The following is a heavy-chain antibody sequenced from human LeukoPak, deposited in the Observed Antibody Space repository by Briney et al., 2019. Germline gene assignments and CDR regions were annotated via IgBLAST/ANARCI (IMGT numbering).Heavy chain of an antibody. J-gene: IGHJ3*02. V-gene: IGHV3-33*01. Sequence: GRSLRLSCAASGFTFSSYGFHWVRQAPGKGLDWVAVIWHDGSNDFYSDSVKGRFTISRDNSKNTVYLQMNSLRAEDTAVYYCARVMNDYGDFDDAFDIWGRGTMVTVSS. CDR1: GFTFSSYG. CDR2: IWHDGSND. D-gene: IGHD4-17*01. CDR3: ARVMNDYGDFDDAFDI.